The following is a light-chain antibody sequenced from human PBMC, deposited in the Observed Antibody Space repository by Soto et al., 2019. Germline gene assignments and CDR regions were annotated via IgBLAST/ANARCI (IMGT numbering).Light chain of an antibody. V-gene: IGLV2-14*01. CDR3: RSYFSSSTKV. Sequence: QSALTQPASVSGSPGQSITISCTGTSSDVGGYNYVSWYQQYPGKAPKLMIYDVTNRPSGVSNRFSGSKSGNTASLTISGLQAEEEADYHCRSYFSSSTKVFGGGTKLTVL. CDR2: DVT. J-gene: IGLJ2*01. CDR1: SSDVGGYNY.